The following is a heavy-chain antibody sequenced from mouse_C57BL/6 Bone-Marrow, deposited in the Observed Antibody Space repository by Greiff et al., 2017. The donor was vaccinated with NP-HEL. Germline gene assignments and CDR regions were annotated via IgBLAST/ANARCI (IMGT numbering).Heavy chain of an antibody. CDR3: TKSRDYDYTYFDY. CDR2: IDPETGGT. D-gene: IGHD2-4*01. CDR1: GYTFTDYE. J-gene: IGHJ2*01. V-gene: IGHV1-15*01. Sequence: VQLQQSGAELVRPGASVTLSCTASGYTFTDYEMHWVKQTPVHGLEWIGAIDPETGGTAYNQKFKGQAILTADKSSSTAYLALRSLTSEDSAVYYGTKSRDYDYTYFDYWGQGTTLTVSS.